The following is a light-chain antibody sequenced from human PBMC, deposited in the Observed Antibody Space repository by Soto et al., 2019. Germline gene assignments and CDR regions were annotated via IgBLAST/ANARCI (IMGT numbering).Light chain of an antibody. J-gene: IGKJ1*01. V-gene: IGKV3-20*01. CDR1: QSVSTNS. CDR3: QQYGSSPRT. Sequence: EIELTQSPGTLSVSPGERATLSCRASQSVSTNSLAWYQHKPGHAPRLVIFGASRRATGIPDRFSGSGSGTDFTLTINRLEPEDFAVYFCQQYGSSPRTFGQGTKVDIK. CDR2: GAS.